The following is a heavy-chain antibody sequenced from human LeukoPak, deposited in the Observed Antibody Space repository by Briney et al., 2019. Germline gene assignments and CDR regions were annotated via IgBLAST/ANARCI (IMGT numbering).Heavy chain of an antibody. J-gene: IGHJ4*02. Sequence: GGSLRLSCAASGFTFSSYAMSWVRQAPGKGLDWVSYISSSGTTIYYADSVKGRFTISRDNAKNSLYLQMNSLRAEDTAVYYCARGLWFGESGDYWGQGTRVTVSS. CDR1: GFTFSSYA. CDR3: ARGLWFGESGDY. V-gene: IGHV3-48*03. CDR2: ISSSGTTI. D-gene: IGHD3-10*01.